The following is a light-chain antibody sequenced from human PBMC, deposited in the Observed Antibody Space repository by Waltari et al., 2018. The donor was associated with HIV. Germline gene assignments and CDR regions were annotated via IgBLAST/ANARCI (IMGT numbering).Light chain of an antibody. V-gene: IGLV3-21*02. J-gene: IGLJ2*01. CDR1: NIGSKS. CDR2: DDS. Sequence: SYVLTQPPSVSVAPGQTARITCGGNNIGSKSVHWYQQKPGQAPVLVVYDDSDRPSGIPGRCSGSNSGNTATLTISRVEAGDEADYYCQVWDSSSDHTRVFGGGTKLTVL. CDR3: QVWDSSSDHTRV.